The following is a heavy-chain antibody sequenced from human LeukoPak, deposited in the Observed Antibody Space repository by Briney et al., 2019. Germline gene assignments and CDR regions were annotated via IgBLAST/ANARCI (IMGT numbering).Heavy chain of an antibody. V-gene: IGHV4-30-4*01. CDR2: IYYSGST. J-gene: IGHJ4*02. Sequence: SETLSLTCTVSGGSISSGDYYWSWIRQPPGKGLEWIGYIYYSGSTYYNPSLKSRVTISVDTSKNQFSLKLSSVTAADTAVYYCAIQYSSSWYYFDYWGQGTLVTVSS. D-gene: IGHD6-13*01. CDR1: GGSISSGDYY. CDR3: AIQYSSSWYYFDY.